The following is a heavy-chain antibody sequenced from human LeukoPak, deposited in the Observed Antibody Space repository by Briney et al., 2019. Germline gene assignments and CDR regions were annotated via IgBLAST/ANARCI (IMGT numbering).Heavy chain of an antibody. CDR3: ARRGAGAGHSFGSFDM. CDR2: INYSGSS. J-gene: IGHJ3*02. V-gene: IGHV4-39*01. CDR1: GGSISSSSFY. D-gene: IGHD6-19*01. Sequence: SETLSLTCTVSGGSISSSSFYWAWVPQPPGNGLEWIGSINYSGSSYYNPSLKSRVTISVDSSKNQFSLKLTSVTAADTAVYYCARRGAGAGHSFGSFDMGGQGTMVAVSS.